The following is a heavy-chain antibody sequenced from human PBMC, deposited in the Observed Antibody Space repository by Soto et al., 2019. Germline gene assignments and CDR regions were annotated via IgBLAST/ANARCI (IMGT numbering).Heavy chain of an antibody. V-gene: IGHV4-39*01. Sequence: QLQLQESGPGLVKPSETLSLTCTVSGGSISSNGYYWGWIRQPPGKGLEWFGNIYHSGVTYYNPSLKSRVTISVDTSRNPFSLKLNSMTAADTAVDYCARLFDYWGQGKVVTVSS. CDR2: IYHSGVT. CDR3: ARLFDY. CDR1: GGSISSNGYY. J-gene: IGHJ4*02.